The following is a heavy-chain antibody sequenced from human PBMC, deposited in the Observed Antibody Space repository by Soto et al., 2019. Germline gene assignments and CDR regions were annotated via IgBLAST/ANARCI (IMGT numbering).Heavy chain of an antibody. Sequence: QVQLVESGGGVVQPGRSLRLSCAASGFTFSSYAMHWVRQAPGKGLAWVAVISYDGSNKYYADSVKGRFTISRDNSKNTLYLQMNSRRAEDTAVYYCARVDLPYCSSTSCYDVWFDPWGQGTLVTVSS. CDR3: ARVDLPYCSSTSCYDVWFDP. D-gene: IGHD2-2*01. J-gene: IGHJ5*02. V-gene: IGHV3-30-3*01. CDR2: ISYDGSNK. CDR1: GFTFSSYA.